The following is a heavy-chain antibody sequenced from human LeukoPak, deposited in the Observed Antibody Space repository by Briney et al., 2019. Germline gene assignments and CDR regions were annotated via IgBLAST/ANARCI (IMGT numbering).Heavy chain of an antibody. J-gene: IGHJ4*02. Sequence: PGGSLRLSCAASGFTFSSYGMHWVRQAPGKGLEWVAFIRYDGSNKYYADSVKGRFTISRDNSKNTLYLQMNSLRAEDTAVYYCAKGLGVQLGRPYVGDFNYWGQGTLVTVSS. V-gene: IGHV3-30*02. CDR1: GFTFSSYG. D-gene: IGHD1-1*01. CDR2: IRYDGSNK. CDR3: AKGLGVQLGRPYVGDFNY.